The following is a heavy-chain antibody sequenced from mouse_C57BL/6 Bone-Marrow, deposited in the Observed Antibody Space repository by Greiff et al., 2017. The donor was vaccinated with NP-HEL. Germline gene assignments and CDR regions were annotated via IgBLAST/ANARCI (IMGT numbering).Heavy chain of an antibody. CDR2: LAPSDSSP. Sequence: VQLQQPGAELVMPGASVKLSCKASGYTFTSYWMHWVKQRPGQGLEWIGELAPSDSSPTSPQKFKCQSTLTVDKSSSTAYMQLSSLTSEDSAVYYCARDYYSNYGRLIYYAMDYWGQGTSVTVSS. V-gene: IGHV1-69*01. J-gene: IGHJ4*01. CDR1: GYTFTSYW. CDR3: ARDYYSNYGRLIYYAMDY. D-gene: IGHD2-5*01.